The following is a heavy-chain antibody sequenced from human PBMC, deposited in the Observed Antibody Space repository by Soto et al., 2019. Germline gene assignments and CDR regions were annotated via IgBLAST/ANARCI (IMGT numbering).Heavy chain of an antibody. V-gene: IGHV3-30*18. Sequence: PGGSLRLSCVGSGFSFSSYGMHWVRQAPGKGLEWLAVISFDGNYKYHADSVKGRFTISRDNSKNTLFLEMSSLRPEDTAVYYCVKHNANSGTYENWYFDLWGRXPLVTVSS. CDR2: ISFDGNYK. CDR3: VKHNANSGTYENWYFDL. D-gene: IGHD1-26*01. CDR1: GFSFSSYG. J-gene: IGHJ2*01.